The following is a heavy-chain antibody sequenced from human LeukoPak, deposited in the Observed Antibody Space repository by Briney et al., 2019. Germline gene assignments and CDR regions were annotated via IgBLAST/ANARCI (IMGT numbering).Heavy chain of an antibody. D-gene: IGHD3-16*01. CDR3: ARDPLGHEDWFDP. V-gene: IGHV1-2*02. Sequence: VASVKVSCKASGYTFTGYYMHWVRQAPGQGLEWMGWINPNSGGTNYAQKFQGRVTMTRDTSISTAYMELSRLRSDDTAVYYCARDPLGHEDWFDPWGQGTLVTVSS. J-gene: IGHJ5*02. CDR2: INPNSGGT. CDR1: GYTFTGYY.